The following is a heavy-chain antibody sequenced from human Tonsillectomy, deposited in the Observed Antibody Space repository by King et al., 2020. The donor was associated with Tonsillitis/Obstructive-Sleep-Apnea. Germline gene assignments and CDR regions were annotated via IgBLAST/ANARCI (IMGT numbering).Heavy chain of an antibody. CDR1: GGTFSSYA. D-gene: IGHD3-3*01. J-gene: IGHJ6*03. CDR3: AREDGRFGGDYYMDV. Sequence: VQLVESGAEVKKPGSSVKVSCKASGGTFSSYAINWVRQAPGQGLEWMGRIIPILNIANYAQKFQGRVTITADKSTSTAYMELSSLRSEDTAVYFCAREDGRFGGDYYMDVWGKGTTVTVSS. CDR2: IIPILNIA. V-gene: IGHV1-69*09.